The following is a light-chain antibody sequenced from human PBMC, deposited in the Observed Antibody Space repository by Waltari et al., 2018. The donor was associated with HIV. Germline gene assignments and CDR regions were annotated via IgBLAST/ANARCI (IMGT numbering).Light chain of an antibody. CDR3: SSYGDSLKVL. J-gene: IGLJ2*01. CDR2: EVT. CDR1: TTLPRDYDF. V-gene: IGLV2-8*01. Sequence: ALTQPPPASAALRQSPTISCPVSTTLPRDYDFVPWFQRHPHSAPKLLLYEVTSRPATVSDRFSGSRSGNTAFLTVAGLQPDDEATYFCSSYGDSLKVLFGGGTNVTVL.